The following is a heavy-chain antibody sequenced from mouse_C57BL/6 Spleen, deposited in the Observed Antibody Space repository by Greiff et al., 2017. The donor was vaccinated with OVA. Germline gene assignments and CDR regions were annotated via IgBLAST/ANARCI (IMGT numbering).Heavy chain of an antibody. J-gene: IGHJ2*01. D-gene: IGHD1-1*01. Sequence: DVMLVESGGDLVKPGGSLKLSCAASGFTFSSYGMSWVRQTPDKRLEWVATISSGGSYTYYPDSVKGRFTISRDNAKNTLYLQMSSLKSEDTAMYSCAKRGNYYGSSTYYFDYWGPGTTLTVSS. V-gene: IGHV5-6*02. CDR3: AKRGNYYGSSTYYFDY. CDR2: ISSGGSYT. CDR1: GFTFSSYG.